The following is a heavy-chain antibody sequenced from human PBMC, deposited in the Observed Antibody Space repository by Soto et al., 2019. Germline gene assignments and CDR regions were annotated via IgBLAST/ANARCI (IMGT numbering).Heavy chain of an antibody. V-gene: IGHV4-59*01. D-gene: IGHD1-26*01. J-gene: IGHJ4*02. Sequence: SETLSLTCTVSGGSISSYYWSWIRQPPGKGLEWIGYIYYSGSTNYNPSLKSRVTISVDTSKNQFSLKLSSVAAADSSVYYCARDDSGSYPLFDYWGQGTLVTVSS. CDR1: GGSISSYY. CDR3: ARDDSGSYPLFDY. CDR2: IYYSGST.